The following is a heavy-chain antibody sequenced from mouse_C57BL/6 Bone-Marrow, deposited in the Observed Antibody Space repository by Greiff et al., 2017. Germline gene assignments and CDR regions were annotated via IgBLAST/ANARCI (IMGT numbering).Heavy chain of an antibody. CDR3: ARSRNYGGFDY. Sequence: VQLQQSGAELVKPGASVKMSCKASGYTFTTYPIEWMHQNHGKSLEWIGNFHPYNVDHKYKEKFKGQATLTVDKSYSTVYLVLSRLTSYDSAVYYCARSRNYGGFDYWGPGTTLTVSS. D-gene: IGHD2-5*01. V-gene: IGHV1-47*01. J-gene: IGHJ2*01. CDR2: FHPYNVDH. CDR1: GYTFTTYP.